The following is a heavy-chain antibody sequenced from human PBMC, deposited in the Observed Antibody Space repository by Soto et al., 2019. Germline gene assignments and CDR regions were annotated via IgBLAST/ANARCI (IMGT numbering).Heavy chain of an antibody. J-gene: IGHJ6*02. Sequence: QVQLQQSGPGLVKPSQTLSLTCTVSGGSISFDHYHWTWTRQPPGKGLEWIGYVHYRGIVLYNPSLQGRVSISVDTSKNQFSLKLSSVTAADTAVYFCARADDDGDRDYYGLDVWGQGTTVAVSS. CDR1: GGSISFDHYH. CDR2: VHYRGIV. D-gene: IGHD2-21*02. CDR3: ARADDDGDRDYYGLDV. V-gene: IGHV4-30-4*01.